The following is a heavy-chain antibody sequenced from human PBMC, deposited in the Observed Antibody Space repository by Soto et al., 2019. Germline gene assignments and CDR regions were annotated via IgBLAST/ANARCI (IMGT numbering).Heavy chain of an antibody. Sequence: ASVKVSCRASGYTFSRYGISWVRQAPGQGLEWMGWVSGYNGDTKYAQKVQGRVTMTIDTSTYTAYMELRSLTSDDTAKYYCAKNGQPPYYYYGMDVWGQGTTVTVSS. V-gene: IGHV1-18*01. CDR2: VSGYNGDT. J-gene: IGHJ6*02. CDR1: GYTFSRYG. D-gene: IGHD2-8*01. CDR3: AKNGQPPYYYYGMDV.